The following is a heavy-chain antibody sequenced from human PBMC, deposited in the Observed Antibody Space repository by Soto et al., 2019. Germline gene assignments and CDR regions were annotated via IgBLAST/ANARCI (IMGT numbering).Heavy chain of an antibody. J-gene: IGHJ4*02. V-gene: IGHV4-39*01. Sequence: PSETLSLTCTDSGGSISSSSYYWGWIRQPPGKGLEWIGSIYYSGSTYYNPSLKSRVTISVDTSKNQFSLKLSSVTAADTAVYYCARRPLRFLGAFDYWGQGTLVTVSS. D-gene: IGHD3-3*01. CDR3: ARRPLRFLGAFDY. CDR1: GGSISSSSYY. CDR2: IYYSGST.